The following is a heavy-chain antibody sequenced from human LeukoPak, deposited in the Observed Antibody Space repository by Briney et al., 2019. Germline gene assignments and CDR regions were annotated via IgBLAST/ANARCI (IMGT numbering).Heavy chain of an antibody. Sequence: PGGSLRLSCAASGFTFGSYGMNWVRQAPGKGLEWVSSISSSSSYIYYADSVKGRFTISRDNAKNSLYLQMNSLRAEDTAVYYCARDYDFWSGYYLRDTYYFDYWGQGTLVTVSS. CDR3: ARDYDFWSGYYLRDTYYFDY. CDR1: GFTFGSYG. J-gene: IGHJ4*02. V-gene: IGHV3-21*01. CDR2: ISSSSSYI. D-gene: IGHD3-3*01.